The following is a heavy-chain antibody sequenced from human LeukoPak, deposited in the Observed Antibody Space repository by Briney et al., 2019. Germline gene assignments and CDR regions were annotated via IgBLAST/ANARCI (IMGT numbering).Heavy chain of an antibody. D-gene: IGHD3/OR15-3a*01. V-gene: IGHV3-23*01. Sequence: TGGSLRLSCAASGFTFSSSAMSWVRQAPGKGLEWVSAITTSGSGTYYADSVQGRFAISRDNSKNTLYLQMNSLRAEDTAIYYCAKGLRGSMNYYLFDYWGQGTLVTVSS. CDR2: ITTSGSGT. J-gene: IGHJ4*02. CDR3: AKGLRGSMNYYLFDY. CDR1: GFTFSSSA.